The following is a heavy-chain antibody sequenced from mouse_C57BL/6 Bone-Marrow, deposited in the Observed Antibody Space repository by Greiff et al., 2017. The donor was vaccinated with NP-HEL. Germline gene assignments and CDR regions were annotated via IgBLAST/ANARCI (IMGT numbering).Heavy chain of an antibody. Sequence: VQLQQSGPELVKPGASVKISCKASGYTFSTSWMNWMKQRPGKGLEWIGRIYPGDGDTHYNGNFEGKATLTADKSSNSAYMQLSSLTSEDSAVYYWARGESWGAYFDYWGKGTTLTVSS. V-gene: IGHV1-82*01. CDR1: GYTFSTSW. CDR3: ARGESWGAYFDY. J-gene: IGHJ2*01. CDR2: IYPGDGDT.